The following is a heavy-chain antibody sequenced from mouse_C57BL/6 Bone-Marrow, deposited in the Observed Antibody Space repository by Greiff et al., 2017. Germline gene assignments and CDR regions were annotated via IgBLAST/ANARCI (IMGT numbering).Heavy chain of an antibody. CDR3: TGGITTVVATDWFAY. Sequence: EVQLVESGGGLVQPGGSMKLSCVASGFTFSNYWMNWVRQSPEKGLEWVAQIRLKSDNYATHYAESVKGRFTISRDDSKSSVYLQMNNVRAEDTGIYYCTGGITTVVATDWFAYWGQGTLVTVSA. D-gene: IGHD1-1*01. CDR1: GFTFSNYW. J-gene: IGHJ3*01. V-gene: IGHV6-3*01. CDR2: IRLKSDNYAT.